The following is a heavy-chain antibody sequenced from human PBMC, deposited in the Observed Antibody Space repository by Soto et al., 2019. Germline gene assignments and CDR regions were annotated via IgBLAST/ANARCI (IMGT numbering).Heavy chain of an antibody. J-gene: IGHJ4*02. CDR2: IYHSGSI. CDR1: GDSITSTHW. V-gene: IGHV4-4*02. Sequence: LSLTCAVSGDSITSTHWWSWVRQPPGKGLESIGEIYHSGSINYSPSLKSRAVISADRSKNEFSLSLNSVTAADTAVYYCTTSQMGEYFDNWGQGTLVTVSS. CDR3: TTSQMGEYFDN. D-gene: IGHD1-26*01.